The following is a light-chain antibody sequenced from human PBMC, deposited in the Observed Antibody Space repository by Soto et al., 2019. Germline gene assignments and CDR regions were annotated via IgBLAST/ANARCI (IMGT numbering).Light chain of an antibody. CDR3: AAWDDSLSANWV. V-gene: IGLV1-47*01. CDR2: RNN. Sequence: QSVLTQPPSASGTPGQRVTISCSGSSSNIGSNYVYWYQQLPGTAPKLLIYRNNQRPSGVHDRFSGSKSGTSASLAISGLRSEDEADYYCAAWDDSLSANWVFGGGTKLTVL. CDR1: SSNIGSNY. J-gene: IGLJ3*02.